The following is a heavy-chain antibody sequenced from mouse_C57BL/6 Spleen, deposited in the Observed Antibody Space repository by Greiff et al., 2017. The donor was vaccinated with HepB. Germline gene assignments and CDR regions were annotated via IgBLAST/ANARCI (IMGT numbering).Heavy chain of an antibody. J-gene: IGHJ3*01. V-gene: IGHV1-26*01. D-gene: IGHD1-1*01. Sequence: EVQLQQSGPELVKPGASVKISCKASGYTFTDYYMNWVKQSHGKSLEWIGDINPNYGGTSYNQKFKGKATLTVDKSSSTAYMELRSLTSEDSAFYYGARPFLLYGSSYGFAYWGQGTLVTVSA. CDR1: GYTFTDYY. CDR3: ARPFLLYGSSYGFAY. CDR2: INPNYGGT.